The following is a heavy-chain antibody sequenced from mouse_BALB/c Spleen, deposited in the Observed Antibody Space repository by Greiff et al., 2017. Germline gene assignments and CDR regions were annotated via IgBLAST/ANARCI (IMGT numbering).Heavy chain of an antibody. V-gene: IGHV1-9*01. CDR2: ILPGSGST. CDR1: GYTFSSYW. J-gene: IGHJ4*01. CDR3: AREEVRQGGYAMDY. D-gene: IGHD2-14*01. Sequence: VQLHQSGAELMKPGASVKISCKATGYTFSSYWIEWVKQRPGHGLEWIGEILPGSGSTNYNEKFKGKATFTADTSSNTAYMQLSSLTSEDSAVYYCAREEVRQGGYAMDYWGQGTSVTVSS.